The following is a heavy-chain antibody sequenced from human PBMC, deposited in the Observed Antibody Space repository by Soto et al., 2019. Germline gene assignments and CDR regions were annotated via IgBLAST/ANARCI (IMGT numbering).Heavy chain of an antibody. CDR2: ISGYNGNT. D-gene: IGHD4-4*01. V-gene: IGHV1-18*01. J-gene: IGHJ6*02. CDR1: DYTFISYG. Sequence: ASVKVSCKASDYTFISYGISWVRQAPGQGLEWMGWISGYNGNTNYAQKLQDRVTMTTDTSTSTAYMELRSLRSDDTAVYYCARDKATSTTVTTFVNYYGMDVWGQGTTVTFSS. CDR3: ARDKATSTTVTTFVNYYGMDV.